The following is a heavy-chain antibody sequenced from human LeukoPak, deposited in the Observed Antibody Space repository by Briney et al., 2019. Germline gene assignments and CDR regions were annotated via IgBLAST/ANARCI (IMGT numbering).Heavy chain of an antibody. V-gene: IGHV1-18*01. J-gene: IGHJ4*02. Sequence: GASVKVSCKASVYTFSAYGISWVRQAPGQGLEWMGWIYTYNGNANYAEHLQGRVTLTSDSSTTTVYMELRNLTSDDTAVYYCARDSSPVAGVGLFWGQGTLVTVSS. D-gene: IGHD6-19*01. CDR2: IYTYNGNA. CDR3: ARDSSPVAGVGLF. CDR1: VYTFSAYG.